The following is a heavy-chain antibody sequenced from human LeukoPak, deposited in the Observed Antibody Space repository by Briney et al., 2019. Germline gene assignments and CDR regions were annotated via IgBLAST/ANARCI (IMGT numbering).Heavy chain of an antibody. CDR2: IKQDGSEN. V-gene: IGHV3-7*01. J-gene: IGHJ4*02. CDR1: GFTFSGYW. CDR3: ARDNDLLRYFDWPLDY. Sequence: GGSLRLSCAASGFTFSGYWMSWVRQAPGKGREWVANIKQDGSENYYVDSVKGRFTISRDNAKNSLYLQMNSLRAEDTAVYYCARDNDLLRYFDWPLDYWGQGTLVTVSS. D-gene: IGHD3-9*01.